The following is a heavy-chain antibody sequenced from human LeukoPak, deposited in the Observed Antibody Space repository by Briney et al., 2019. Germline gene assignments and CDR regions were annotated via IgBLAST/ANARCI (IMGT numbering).Heavy chain of an antibody. CDR1: GFTFSSCA. J-gene: IGHJ4*02. D-gene: IGHD2-2*01. CDR2: ISGSGGST. V-gene: IGHV3-23*01. Sequence: GGSLRLSCAASGFTFSSCAMSWVRQAPGKGLEWVSAISGSGGSTYYADSVKGRFTISRDNSKNTLYLQMNSLRAEDTAVYYCAKVPIGYCSSTSCYADYWGQGTLVTVSS. CDR3: AKVPIGYCSSTSCYADY.